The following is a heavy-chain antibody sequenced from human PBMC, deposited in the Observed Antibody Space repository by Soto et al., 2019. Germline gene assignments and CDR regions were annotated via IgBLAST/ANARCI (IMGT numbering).Heavy chain of an antibody. CDR2: INPNNGVT. CDR3: ASDYCSSSNCCS. D-gene: IGHD2-2*01. V-gene: IGHV1-2*02. Sequence: ASVKVSCKTSGYTFTGYNVHWVRQAPGQGLEWMGWINPNNGVTKYAQKFQGRVTMTRDTSISTAYMELRRLTSDDTAVYYCASDYCSSSNCCSWGQGTLVTVSS. CDR1: GYTFTGYN. J-gene: IGHJ5*02.